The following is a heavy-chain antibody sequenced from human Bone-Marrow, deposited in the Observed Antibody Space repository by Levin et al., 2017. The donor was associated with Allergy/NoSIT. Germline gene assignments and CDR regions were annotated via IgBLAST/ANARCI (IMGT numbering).Heavy chain of an antibody. CDR3: AKERLYGYSYFDS. CDR2: ISYDGSNT. V-gene: IGHV3-30*18. D-gene: IGHD5-18*01. Sequence: GGSLRLSCAASGFAFDHYGMYWVRQAPAMGLEWVAFISYDGSNTYYADSVKGRFTISRDNSKSTLSLQMSSLGAEDTAVYFCAKERLYGYSYFDSWGQGYQVTVSS. J-gene: IGHJ4*02. CDR1: GFAFDHYG.